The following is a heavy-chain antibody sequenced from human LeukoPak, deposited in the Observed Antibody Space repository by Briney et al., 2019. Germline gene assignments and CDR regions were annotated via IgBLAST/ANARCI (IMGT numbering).Heavy chain of an antibody. CDR2: ISGSGGST. V-gene: IGHV3-23*01. CDR1: GFTFNNYA. D-gene: IGHD3-22*01. Sequence: TGGSLRLSCAASGFTFNNYAMSWVRQAPGKGLEWVSAISGSGGSTYYAGSVKGRFTISRDNSKNTLYLQMNSLRAEDTALYYCAKDGPGYYDSSGYLDYWGQGTLVTVSS. CDR3: AKDGPGYYDSSGYLDY. J-gene: IGHJ4*02.